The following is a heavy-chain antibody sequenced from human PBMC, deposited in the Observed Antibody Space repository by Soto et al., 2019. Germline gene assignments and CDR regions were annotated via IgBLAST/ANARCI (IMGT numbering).Heavy chain of an antibody. CDR3: TNPQVYYGMDV. V-gene: IGHV3-73*02. CDR1: GFTFSGSA. Sequence: EVQLVESGGGLVQPGGSLKLSCAASGFTFSGSAVHWVRRASGKGLGWVGRIRSKANNYATAYAASVQGRFTIFRDDLKNTAYLQMNSLKTEDTAVYYCTNPQVYYGMDVWGQGTTVTVSS. CDR2: IRSKANNYAT. J-gene: IGHJ6*02.